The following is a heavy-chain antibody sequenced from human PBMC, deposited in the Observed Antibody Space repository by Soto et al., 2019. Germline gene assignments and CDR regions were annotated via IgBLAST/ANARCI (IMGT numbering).Heavy chain of an antibody. Sequence: QVQLQESGPGLVKPSQTLSLTCTVSGGSISSGGYFWSWVRQHPGQGLEWIGFINYSGITNYNPSLKRRVRMSVDTSKKQFSLKLSSVTAADTAVYYCANYCSGGSCYPDAFDFWGQGTMVTVSS. CDR3: ANYCSGGSCYPDAFDF. CDR1: GGSISSGGYF. D-gene: IGHD2-15*01. J-gene: IGHJ3*01. V-gene: IGHV4-31*03. CDR2: INYSGIT.